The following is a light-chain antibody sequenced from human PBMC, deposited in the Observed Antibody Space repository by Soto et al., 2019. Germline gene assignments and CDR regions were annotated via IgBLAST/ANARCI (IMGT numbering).Light chain of an antibody. CDR2: DAS. V-gene: IGKV3-11*01. CDR1: ESVSSY. CDR3: QQRSNWPFN. J-gene: IGKJ3*01. Sequence: EIVLTQSPATLSLSPGERATLSCRASESVSSYLVWYQQKPGQAPRLLIYDASNRATGIPARFSGSGSGTHFTLTVRSLEPEDFAVYYCQQRSNWPFNFGPGTKVDIK.